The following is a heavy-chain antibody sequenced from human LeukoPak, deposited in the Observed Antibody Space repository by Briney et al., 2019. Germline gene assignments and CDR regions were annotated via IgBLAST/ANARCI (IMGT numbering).Heavy chain of an antibody. J-gene: IGHJ4*02. CDR2: ISSSGSTI. V-gene: IGHV3-11*01. CDR3: ARLATYSYYGSGSPDY. Sequence: GGSLRLSCAVSGYTFSDYYMSWIRQAPGKGLEWVSYISSSGSTIYYADSVKGRFTISRDNAKNSLYLQMNSLRAEDTAVYYCARLATYSYYGSGSPDYWGQGTLVTVSS. D-gene: IGHD3-10*01. CDR1: GYTFSDYY.